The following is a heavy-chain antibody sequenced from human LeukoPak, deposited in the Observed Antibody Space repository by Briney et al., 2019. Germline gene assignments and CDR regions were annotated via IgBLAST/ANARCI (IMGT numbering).Heavy chain of an antibody. J-gene: IGHJ4*02. CDR2: ISGSGGST. V-gene: IGHV3-23*01. CDR3: ANEIRPNDY. Sequence: GGSLRLSCAASGFTFSSYAMSWVRQAPGKGLEWVSVISGSGGSTYYADSVKGRFTISRENSKSTLYLQMNNLRADDTAVYYCANEIRPNDYWGQGTLVTVSS. D-gene: IGHD4-17*01. CDR1: GFTFSSYA.